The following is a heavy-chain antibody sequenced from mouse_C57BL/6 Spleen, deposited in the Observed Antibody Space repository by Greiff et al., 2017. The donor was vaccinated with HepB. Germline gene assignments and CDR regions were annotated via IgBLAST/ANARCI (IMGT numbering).Heavy chain of an antibody. CDR2: ISSGGDYI. CDR1: GFTFSSYA. CDR3: TREGGYDGWYFDV. Sequence: VQLKESGEGLVKPGGSLKLSCAASGFTFSSYAMSWVRQTPEKRLEWVAYISSGGDYIYYADTVKGRFTISRDNARNTLYLQRSSLKSEDTAMYYCTREGGYDGWYFDVWGTGTTVTVSS. J-gene: IGHJ1*03. V-gene: IGHV5-9-1*02. D-gene: IGHD2-2*01.